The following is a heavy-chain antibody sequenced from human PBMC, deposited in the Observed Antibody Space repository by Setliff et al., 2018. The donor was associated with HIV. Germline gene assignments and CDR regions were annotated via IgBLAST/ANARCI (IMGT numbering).Heavy chain of an antibody. CDR1: GGSITTYY. J-gene: IGHJ3*02. CDR3: AREVNNPRDAFDI. V-gene: IGHV4-4*07. CDR2: IYPTGST. Sequence: PSETLSLTCTVSGGSITTYYWSWIRQPAGKGLEWIGHIYPTGSTDYNPSLKSRVTMSIDTSKNQFSLKLSSMTAADTALYYSAREVNNPRDAFDIWAQGTMVTVSS.